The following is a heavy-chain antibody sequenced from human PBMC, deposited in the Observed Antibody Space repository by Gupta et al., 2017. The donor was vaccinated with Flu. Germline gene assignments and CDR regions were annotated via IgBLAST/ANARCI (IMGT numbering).Heavy chain of an antibody. D-gene: IGHD2-2*02. J-gene: IGHJ5*02. V-gene: IGHV1-2*06. Sequence: QVQLVQSGAEVKKPGASVTVSCKASGYTFTGYYIHWVRQAPGQGLEWMGRINPHSGGTNYEQKFQGRVTMNRDTSISTAYMELSRLRSDGTAVYYCAREKYCSNNSCYRWCDTWGQGTRGTVSS. CDR1: GYTFTGYY. CDR3: AREKYCSNNSCYRWCDT. CDR2: INPHSGGT.